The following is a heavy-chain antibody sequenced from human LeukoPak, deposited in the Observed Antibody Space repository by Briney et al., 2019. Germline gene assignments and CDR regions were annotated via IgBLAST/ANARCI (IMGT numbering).Heavy chain of an antibody. CDR1: GGSISSYD. CDR3: ARATNSGWFHSVDAFDI. D-gene: IGHD6-19*01. CDR2: IYTSGRT. V-gene: IGHV4-4*07. Sequence: SESLSLTCTVSGGSISSYDWSWIRLPAGKGLEWIGRIYTSGRTNYNPSLKSRVTMSVDTSKNQFSLKLSSVTAADTAVYYCARATNSGWFHSVDAFDIWGQGTMVTVSS. J-gene: IGHJ3*02.